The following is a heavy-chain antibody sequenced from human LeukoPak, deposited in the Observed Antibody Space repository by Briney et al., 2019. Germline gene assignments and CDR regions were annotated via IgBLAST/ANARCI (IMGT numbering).Heavy chain of an antibody. CDR1: RYSFISYG. J-gene: IGHJ4*02. V-gene: IGHV1-18*04. CDR3: AGEWAGGYSYGPYLDY. Sequence: ASVKVSCKPSRYSFISYGINWVRQAPGQRLEWMGWISTYNGNTNYAQKFQGRITMTPDTSTRTAYMEVKSLRSDGTAVYYCAGEWAGGYSYGPYLDYWGQGTLVTVSS. D-gene: IGHD5-18*01. CDR2: ISTYNGNT.